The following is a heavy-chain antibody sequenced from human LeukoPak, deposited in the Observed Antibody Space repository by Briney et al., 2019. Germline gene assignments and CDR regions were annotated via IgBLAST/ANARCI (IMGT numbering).Heavy chain of an antibody. Sequence: GGSLRLSCPASGFTFSSFAVHWVRQAPAKGLEWVAVISHDGNNKYYADSVKGRFTISRDNSKNTLYLQMNSLRAEDTAVYYCATLWFGELLYRPIDYWGQGTLVTVSS. V-gene: IGHV3-30*04. J-gene: IGHJ4*02. CDR2: ISHDGNNK. CDR3: ATLWFGELLYRPIDY. D-gene: IGHD3-10*01. CDR1: GFTFSSFA.